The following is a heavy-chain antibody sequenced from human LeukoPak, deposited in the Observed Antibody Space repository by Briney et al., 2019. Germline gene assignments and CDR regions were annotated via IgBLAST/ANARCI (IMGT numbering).Heavy chain of an antibody. CDR2: IYYSGST. CDR3: ARALSGTVTTLDY. V-gene: IGHV4-31*03. J-gene: IGHJ4*02. D-gene: IGHD4-17*01. Sequence: PSETLSLTCTVSGGSISSGGYYWSWIRQHPGKGQEWIGYIYYSGSTYYNPSLKSRVTISVDTSKNQFSLKLSSVTAADTAVYYCARALSGTVTTLDYWGQGTLVTVSS. CDR1: GGSISSGGYY.